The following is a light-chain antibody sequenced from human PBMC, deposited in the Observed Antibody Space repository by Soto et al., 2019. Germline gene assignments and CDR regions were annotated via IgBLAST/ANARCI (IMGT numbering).Light chain of an antibody. CDR2: SNN. Sequence: QSVLTQPPSASGTPGQRVTISCSGSSSNIGSNTVNWYQQLPGTAPKLLIYSNNQRPSGVPDRFSGSKSGTSASLAISRLQSEDEADYYCAAWDDILTGYVSGTGTKLTVL. V-gene: IGLV1-44*01. CDR3: AAWDDILTGYV. J-gene: IGLJ1*01. CDR1: SSNIGSNT.